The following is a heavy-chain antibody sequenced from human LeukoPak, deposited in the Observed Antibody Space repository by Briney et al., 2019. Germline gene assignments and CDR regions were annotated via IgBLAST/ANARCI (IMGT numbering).Heavy chain of an antibody. D-gene: IGHD6-19*01. V-gene: IGHV3-30-3*01. CDR2: ISYDGSNK. J-gene: IGHJ4*02. CDR1: GFTFSSYA. CDR3: ARGSRGWYPAPLDY. Sequence: GRSLRLSCAASGFTFSSYAMHWVRQAPGKGLEWVAVISYDGSNKYYADSVKGRFTISRDNSKNTLYLQMNSLRAEDTAVYYCARGSRGWYPAPLDYWGRGTLVTVSS.